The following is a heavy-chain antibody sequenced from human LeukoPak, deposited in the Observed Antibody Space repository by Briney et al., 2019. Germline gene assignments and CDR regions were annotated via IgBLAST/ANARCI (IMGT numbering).Heavy chain of an antibody. CDR2: IWYDGSNK. CDR3: ARDDYGDHSHFDY. V-gene: IGHV3-33*08. CDR1: GFIFSRTT. J-gene: IGHJ4*02. Sequence: PGGSLSLSCAASGFIFSRTTMNWVRQAPGKGLEWVAVIWYDGSNKYYADSVKGRFTISRDNSKNTLYLQMNSLRAEDTAVYYCARDDYGDHSHFDYWGQGTLVTVSS. D-gene: IGHD4-23*01.